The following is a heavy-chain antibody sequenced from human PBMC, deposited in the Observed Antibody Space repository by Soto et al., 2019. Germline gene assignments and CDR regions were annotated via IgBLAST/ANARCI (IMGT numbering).Heavy chain of an antibody. D-gene: IGHD2-21*02. CDR1: GGPIISGGYY. V-gene: IGHV4-31*03. CDR2: IYYSGST. Sequence: LSLTCTVSGGPIISGGYYWSWIRQHPVKGLEWIGYIYYSGSTYYNPSLKSRVTISVDTSKNQFSLKLSSVTAADTAVYYCARVGFYCGGDCNYYGMEVWGQGTRVPVSS. CDR3: ARVGFYCGGDCNYYGMEV. J-gene: IGHJ6*01.